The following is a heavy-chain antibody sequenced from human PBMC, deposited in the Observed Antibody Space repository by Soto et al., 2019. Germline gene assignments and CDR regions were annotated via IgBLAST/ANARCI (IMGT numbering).Heavy chain of an antibody. V-gene: IGHV1-46*01. CDR3: ARQTTVTHPADWHFDL. CDR2: INPSGGST. D-gene: IGHD4-17*01. Sequence: QVQLVQSGAEVKKPGASVKVSCKASGYTFTSYYMHWVRQAPGQGLEWMGIINPSGGSTSYAQKFQGRVTMTRDTSTSTVYMELSSLRSEDTAVYYCARQTTVTHPADWHFDLWGRGTLVTVSS. J-gene: IGHJ2*01. CDR1: GYTFTSYY.